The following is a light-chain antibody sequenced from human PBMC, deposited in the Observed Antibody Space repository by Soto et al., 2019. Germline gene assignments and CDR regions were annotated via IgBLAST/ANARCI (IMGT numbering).Light chain of an antibody. CDR2: DAS. CDR3: QQYNNWPPDYT. V-gene: IGKV1-5*01. J-gene: IGKJ2*01. CDR1: QTISGW. Sequence: DIQMTQSPSTLSASVGDTVTITCRASQTISGWLAWYQQRPGKAPNLLIFDASTLESGVPSRFSGSGSGTTFTLTISSLQSDDFAVYYCQQYNNWPPDYTFGQGTKLEIK.